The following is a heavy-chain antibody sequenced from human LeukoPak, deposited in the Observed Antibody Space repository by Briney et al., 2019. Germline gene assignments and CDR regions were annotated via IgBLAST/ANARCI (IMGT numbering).Heavy chain of an antibody. Sequence: PSETLSLTCTVSGGSINSGGYYWSWIRQHPGKGLEWIGYIYYSGSTYYNPSLKSRVTISVDTSKNQFSLKLSSVTAADTAVYYCARDRYTVVSWYFDFWGRGTLVTVSS. CDR1: GGSINSGGYY. CDR2: IYYSGST. J-gene: IGHJ2*01. D-gene: IGHD4-23*01. CDR3: ARDRYTVVSWYFDF. V-gene: IGHV4-31*03.